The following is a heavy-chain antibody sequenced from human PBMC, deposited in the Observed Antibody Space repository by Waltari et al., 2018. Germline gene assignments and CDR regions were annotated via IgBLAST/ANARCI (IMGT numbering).Heavy chain of an antibody. D-gene: IGHD3-16*02. Sequence: YGMHWVRQAPGKGLEWVAFIRYDGSNKYYADSVKGRFTISRDNSKNTLYLQMNSLRAEDTAVYYCAKEYDYIWGSYRFYYGMDVWGQGTTVTVSS. CDR1: YG. J-gene: IGHJ6*02. V-gene: IGHV3-30*02. CDR3: AKEYDYIWGSYRFYYGMDV. CDR2: IRYDGSNK.